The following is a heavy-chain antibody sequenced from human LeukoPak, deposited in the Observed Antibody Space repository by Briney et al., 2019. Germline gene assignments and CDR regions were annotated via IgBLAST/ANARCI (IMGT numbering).Heavy chain of an antibody. D-gene: IGHD1-26*01. Sequence: VASVKVYCKASGYTFTAYYMHWVRQAPGQGLEWMGWINPNSGGTNYAQKFQGRVTMTRDTSISTAYMELSRLRSDDTAVYYCARGELSVSHNLMDVWGQGTTVTVSS. J-gene: IGHJ6*02. CDR2: INPNSGGT. CDR1: GYTFTAYY. V-gene: IGHV1-2*02. CDR3: ARGELSVSHNLMDV.